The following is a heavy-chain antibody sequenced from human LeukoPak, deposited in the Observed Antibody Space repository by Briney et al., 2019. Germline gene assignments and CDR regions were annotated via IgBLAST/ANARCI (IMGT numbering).Heavy chain of an antibody. D-gene: IGHD5-18*01. CDR2: INPNSGGT. J-gene: IGHJ4*02. V-gene: IGHV1-2*02. Sequence: ASVKVSCKASGYTFTGYCMHWVRQAPGQGLGWMGWINPNSGGTNYAQKFQGRVTMTRDTSISTAYMELSRLRSDDTAVYYCARGYSYGWSVDYWGQGTLVTVSS. CDR3: ARGYSYGWSVDY. CDR1: GYTFTGYC.